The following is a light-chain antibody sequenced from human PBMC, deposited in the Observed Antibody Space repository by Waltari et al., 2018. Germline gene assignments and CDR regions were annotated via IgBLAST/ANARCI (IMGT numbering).Light chain of an antibody. CDR2: INN. V-gene: IGLV1-44*01. Sequence: QSVLTQPPSASGTPGQRIIIPCSGSSSNIGSPSVNWYQQLPGTAPKLLIYINNQRPSGVPDRFSGSVSATSASLAISGLQFEDEADYYCSTWDDNLKGVFGGGTKLTVL. CDR3: STWDDNLKGV. CDR1: SSNIGSPS. J-gene: IGLJ2*01.